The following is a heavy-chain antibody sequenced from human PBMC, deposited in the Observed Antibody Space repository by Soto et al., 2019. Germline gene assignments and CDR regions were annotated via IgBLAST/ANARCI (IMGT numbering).Heavy chain of an antibody. V-gene: IGHV4-59*01. D-gene: IGHD3-10*01. CDR2: IYYSGST. CDR3: ARDRGYGSGSLGWFDP. Sequence: SETLSLTCTVSGGSISSYYWSWIRQPPGKGLEWIEYIYYSGSTNYNPSLKSRVTISVDTSKNQFSLKLSSVTAADTAVYYCARDRGYGSGSLGWFDPWGQGTLVTVSS. CDR1: GGSISSYY. J-gene: IGHJ5*02.